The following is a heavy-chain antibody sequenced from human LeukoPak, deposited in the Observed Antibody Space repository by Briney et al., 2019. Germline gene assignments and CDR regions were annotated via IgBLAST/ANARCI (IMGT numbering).Heavy chain of an antibody. CDR1: GGSISSSSYY. CDR3: AGHVSQWLANFDY. V-gene: IGHV4-39*01. J-gene: IGHJ4*02. Sequence: KPSETLSLTCTVSGGSISSSSYYWGWIRQPPGKGLEWIGSIYYSGSTYYNPSLKSRVTISVDTSKNQFPLKLSSVTAADTAVYYCAGHVSQWLANFDYWGQGTLVTVSS. CDR2: IYYSGST. D-gene: IGHD6-19*01.